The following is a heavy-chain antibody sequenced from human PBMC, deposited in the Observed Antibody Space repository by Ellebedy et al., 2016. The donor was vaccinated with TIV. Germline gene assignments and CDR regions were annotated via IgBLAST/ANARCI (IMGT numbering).Heavy chain of an antibody. CDR2: IYSGGST. J-gene: IGHJ4*02. D-gene: IGHD1-26*01. CDR1: GFTVNTNY. Sequence: GESLKISCTASGFTVNTNYMTWVRQPPGKGLEWVSLIYSGGSTYYADSVQGRFTISRDSSKNTLYLQMNSLRDEDTAVYYCTRALVPYSGSSPFDLWGRGTLVTVSS. CDR3: TRALVPYSGSSPFDL. V-gene: IGHV3-66*01.